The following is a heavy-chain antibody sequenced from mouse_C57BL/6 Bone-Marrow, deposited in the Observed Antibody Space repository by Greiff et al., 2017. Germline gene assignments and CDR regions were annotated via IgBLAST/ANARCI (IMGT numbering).Heavy chain of an antibody. Sequence: VQLQQPGAELVKPGASVKLSCTASGYTFTGYYMPWVKQRPGQGLEWIGGIDPGGGGTNYAAKFQGKATLTADTSSTTAYLQLSSLTSEDTAVYYCASDGSGFPAWFADWGKGTLVTVSA. CDR3: ASDGSGFPAWFAD. D-gene: IGHD1-1*01. J-gene: IGHJ3*01. CDR2: IDPGGGGT. V-gene: IGHV14-2*01. CDR1: GYTFTGYY.